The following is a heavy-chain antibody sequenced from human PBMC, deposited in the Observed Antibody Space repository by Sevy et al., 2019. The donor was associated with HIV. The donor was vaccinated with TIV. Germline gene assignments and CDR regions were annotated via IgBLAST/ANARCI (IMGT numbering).Heavy chain of an antibody. V-gene: IGHV3-21*01. CDR3: ARDFLTYYDYVWGSYSY. D-gene: IGHD3-16*01. J-gene: IGHJ4*02. Sequence: SGCLRLSCAASGFTFSSYSMNWVRQAPGKGLERVSSISSSSSYIYYADSVKGRFTISRDNAKNSLYLQMNSLRAEDTAVYYCARDFLTYYDYVWGSYSYWGQGTLVPVSS. CDR1: GFTFSSYS. CDR2: ISSSSSYI.